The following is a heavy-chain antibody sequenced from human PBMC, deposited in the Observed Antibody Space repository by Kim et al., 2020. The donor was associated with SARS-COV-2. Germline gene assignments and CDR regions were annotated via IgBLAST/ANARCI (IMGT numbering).Heavy chain of an antibody. CDR3: ARDSDLLMEDEYYYGMDV. D-gene: IGHD1-1*01. V-gene: IGHV3-21*01. Sequence: GGSLRLSCAASGFTFSSYSMNWVRQAPGKGLEWVSSISSSSSYIYYADSVKGRFTISRDNAKNSLYLQMNSLRAEDTAVYYCARDSDLLMEDEYYYGMDVWGQGTTVTVSS. CDR1: GFTFSSYS. CDR2: ISSSSSYI. J-gene: IGHJ6*02.